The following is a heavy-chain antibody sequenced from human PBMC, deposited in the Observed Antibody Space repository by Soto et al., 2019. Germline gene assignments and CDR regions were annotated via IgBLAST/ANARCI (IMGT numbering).Heavy chain of an antibody. CDR1: GFTFSNAW. V-gene: IGHV3-15*01. CDR3: TTGDYDSSGYYLDSWYFDY. CDR2: IKSKTDGGTT. D-gene: IGHD3-22*01. J-gene: IGHJ4*02. Sequence: EVQLVESGGGLVKPGGSLRLSCAASGFTFSNAWMSWVRQAPGKGLEWVGRIKSKTDGGTTDYAAPVKGRFTISRDDSKNTLYLQMNSLKTEDTAVYYCTTGDYDSSGYYLDSWYFDYWGQGTLVTVSS.